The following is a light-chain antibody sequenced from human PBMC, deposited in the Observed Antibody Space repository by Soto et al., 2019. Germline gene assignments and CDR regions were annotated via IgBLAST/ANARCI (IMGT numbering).Light chain of an antibody. J-gene: IGLJ1*01. CDR2: EGS. CDR3: CSFADSNTYV. V-gene: IGLV2-23*01. Sequence: QSALTQPASVSGSPGQSITISCTGTSSDVGSYNLVSWYQQHPGEAPKLMIYEGSKRPSGVSNRFSGSKSGNTASLTISGLQAEDEADYYCCSFADSNTYVFGTGTKLTVL. CDR1: SSDVGSYNL.